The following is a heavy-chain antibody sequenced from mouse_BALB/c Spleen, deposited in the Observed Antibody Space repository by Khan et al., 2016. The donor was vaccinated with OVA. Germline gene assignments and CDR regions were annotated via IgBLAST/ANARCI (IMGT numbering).Heavy chain of an antibody. CDR2: IRLKSDDYVT. Sequence: EVKLMESGGGLVQPGGSMKLSCVASGFTFSHYWMNWVRPSPEKGLEWVAEIRLKSDDYVTPYAESVKGRFTIYRDDSKRSVYLQMYNIRAEYTGIYYCWVLLWGQGTTLTVSS. J-gene: IGHJ2*01. D-gene: IGHD4-1*01. CDR1: GFTFSHYW. V-gene: IGHV6-6*02. CDR3: WVLL.